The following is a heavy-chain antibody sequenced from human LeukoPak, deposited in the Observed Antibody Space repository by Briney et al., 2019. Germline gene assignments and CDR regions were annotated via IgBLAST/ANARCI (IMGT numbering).Heavy chain of an antibody. D-gene: IGHD4-11*01. Sequence: SETLSLTCTISGGSISSYYWSWIRQPPGKGLEWIGYIYYSGSTNYNPSLKSRVTISVDTSKNQFSLKLTSVTAADTAVYYCASLYSGSHFDYWGQGTLVTVSS. CDR1: GGSISSYY. V-gene: IGHV4-59*01. CDR2: IYYSGST. CDR3: ASLYSGSHFDY. J-gene: IGHJ4*02.